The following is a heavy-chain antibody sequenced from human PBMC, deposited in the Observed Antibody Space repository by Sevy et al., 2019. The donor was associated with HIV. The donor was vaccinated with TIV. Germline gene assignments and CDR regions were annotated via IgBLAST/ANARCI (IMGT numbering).Heavy chain of an antibody. V-gene: IGHV3-30*03. CDR1: GFTFTTHG. D-gene: IGHD3-9*01. J-gene: IGHJ6*02. Sequence: GGSLRLSCTASGFTFTTHGMHWVRQAPGKGLEWVAVISYHGRNKFYGSSVEGRFTISRDNSKKTLYLQMNSLTTEGTAVYYCARDFTGYNGMDVWGQGTMVTVSS. CDR2: ISYHGRNK. CDR3: ARDFTGYNGMDV.